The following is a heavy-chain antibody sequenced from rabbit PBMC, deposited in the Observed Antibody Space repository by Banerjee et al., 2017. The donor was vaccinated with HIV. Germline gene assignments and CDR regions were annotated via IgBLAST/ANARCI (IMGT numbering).Heavy chain of an antibody. J-gene: IGHJ3*01. CDR2: IYVGSGGST. Sequence: QEQLVESGGGLVKPGASLTLTCKASGFDFSSNLMCWVRQAPGKGLEWIACIYVGSGGSTYYASWAKGRFTISKTSSTTVTLQMTSLTAADTAIYFCARDSFAGYAGYGYANLNLWGQGTLVTVS. D-gene: IGHD6-1*01. V-gene: IGHV1S45*01. CDR3: ARDSFAGYAGYGYANLNL. CDR1: GFDFSSNL.